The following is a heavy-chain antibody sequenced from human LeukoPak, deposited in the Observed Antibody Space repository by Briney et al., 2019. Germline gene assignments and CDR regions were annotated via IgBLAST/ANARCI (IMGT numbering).Heavy chain of an antibody. Sequence: PGGSLRLSCAASGFTFSSYGMHWVRQAPGKGLEWVAVISYDGSNKYYADSVKGRSTISRDNSKNTLYLQMNSLRAEDTAVYYCAKDWGTLDYWAREPWSPSPQ. V-gene: IGHV3-30*18. CDR1: GFTFSSYG. CDR3: AKDWGTLDY. J-gene: IGHJ4*02. CDR2: ISYDGSNK. D-gene: IGHD7-27*01.